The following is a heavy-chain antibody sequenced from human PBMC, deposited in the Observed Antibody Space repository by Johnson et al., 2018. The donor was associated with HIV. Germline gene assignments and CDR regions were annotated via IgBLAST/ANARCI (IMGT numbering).Heavy chain of an antibody. Sequence: QVQLVESGGGVVQPGGSLRLSCAASGFTFNTYGMHWVRQAPGKGLEWVAFIRYDGSNKYYADSVKGRFTISRDNSKNTLYMQMNSLRAEDTAVYYCAKDNIPGIAAAGLGNAFDIWGQGTMVTVSS. CDR3: AKDNIPGIAAAGLGNAFDI. D-gene: IGHD6-13*01. V-gene: IGHV3-30*02. CDR1: GFTFNTYG. J-gene: IGHJ3*02. CDR2: IRYDGSNK.